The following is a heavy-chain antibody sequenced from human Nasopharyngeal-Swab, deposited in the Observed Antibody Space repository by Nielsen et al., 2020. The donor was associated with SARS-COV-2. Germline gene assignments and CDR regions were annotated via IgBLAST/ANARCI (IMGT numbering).Heavy chain of an antibody. J-gene: IGHJ4*02. D-gene: IGHD3-10*01. Sequence: GESLKISCAASGFTFSSYGMHWVRQAPGKGLEWVAVIWYDGSNKYYADSVKGRFTIFRDNSKNTLYLQMNSLRAEDTAVYYCASSGELEAAVGYWGQGTLVTVPS. V-gene: IGHV3-33*01. CDR2: IWYDGSNK. CDR3: ASSGELEAAVGY. CDR1: GFTFSSYG.